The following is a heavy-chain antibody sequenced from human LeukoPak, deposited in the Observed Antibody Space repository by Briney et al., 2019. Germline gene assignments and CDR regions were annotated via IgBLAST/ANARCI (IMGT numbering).Heavy chain of an antibody. CDR2: IYASGGT. Sequence: SETLSLTCAVSGGSIRGYYWSWIRQPAGKGLEWIGRIYASGGTTYNPSLKSRVTMSVDTSKNQFSLELSSVTAADTAVYYCARDLSVTTWFDPWGQGTLVIVSS. CDR3: ARDLSVTTWFDP. D-gene: IGHD4-11*01. V-gene: IGHV4-4*07. J-gene: IGHJ5*02. CDR1: GGSIRGYY.